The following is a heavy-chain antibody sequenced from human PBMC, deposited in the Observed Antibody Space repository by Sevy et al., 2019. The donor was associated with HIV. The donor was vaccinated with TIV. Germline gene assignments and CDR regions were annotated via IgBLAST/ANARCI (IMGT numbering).Heavy chain of an antibody. Sequence: GGSLRLSCAASGFTVSNYAMNWVRQAPGKGLEWVSAISGRGDDTYYADSVKGRFTISRDKSKNTLYLQMNSLRAEDTGVYYCAKDIVVVVGEAFDIWGQGTMVTVSS. D-gene: IGHD2-15*01. CDR1: GFTVSNYA. CDR2: ISGRGDDT. J-gene: IGHJ3*02. V-gene: IGHV3-23*01. CDR3: AKDIVVVVGEAFDI.